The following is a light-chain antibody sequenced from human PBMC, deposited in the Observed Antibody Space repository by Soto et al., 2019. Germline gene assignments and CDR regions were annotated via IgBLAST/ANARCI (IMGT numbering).Light chain of an antibody. J-gene: IGLJ1*01. V-gene: IGLV1-40*01. Sequence: QSVRTQPPSVSGAPGQRSTISCTGSSSNIWAGYAVHWYGQLPGTAPKLLIFADTKRPSGVPDRFSGSKSGTSASLAITGLQAEDEADYYCQSYDSSLSGLYVFGTGPKVTVL. CDR2: ADT. CDR1: SSNIWAGYA. CDR3: QSYDSSLSGLYV.